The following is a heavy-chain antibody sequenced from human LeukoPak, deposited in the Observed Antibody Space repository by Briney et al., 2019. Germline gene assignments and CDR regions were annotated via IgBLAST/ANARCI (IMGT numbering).Heavy chain of an antibody. J-gene: IGHJ5*02. CDR1: GGSFSGYY. V-gene: IGHV4-34*01. CDR3: ARPSIRARGSFDP. D-gene: IGHD3-10*01. Sequence: PSETLSLTCAVYGGSFSGYYWSWIRQPPAKGLEWIGEINHSGSTNYNPSLKSRVTISVDTSKNQFSLKLSSVTAADTAVYYCARPSIRARGSFDPWGQGTLVTVSS. CDR2: INHSGST.